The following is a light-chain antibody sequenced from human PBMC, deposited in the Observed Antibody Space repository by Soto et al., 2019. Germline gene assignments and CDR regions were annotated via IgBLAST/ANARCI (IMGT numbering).Light chain of an antibody. CDR3: QQYDKWPLT. J-gene: IGKJ3*01. V-gene: IGKV3-15*01. CDR1: QSISTN. CDR2: GAS. Sequence: EIVMTQSPATLSVSPGERVSLSCRASQSISTNLAWYQQKPGQAPRLLIYGASTRATGIPARFSGSGSGTEFTLTISSPQSEDFAVYYCQQYDKWPLTFGPGTKVDIE.